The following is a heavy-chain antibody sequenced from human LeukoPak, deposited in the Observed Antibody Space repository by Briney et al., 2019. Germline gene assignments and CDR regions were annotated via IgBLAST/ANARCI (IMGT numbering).Heavy chain of an antibody. D-gene: IGHD1-1*01. V-gene: IGHV3-43*02. Sequence: GGSLRLSCAASGFTFDDSAMHWVRQTPGKGLEWVSLISGDGAITYYADSVRGRFTISRDNSKDSLYLQMNSLRSDDSALYYCAKDKLAWKFYLHYWGQGTLVSVSS. CDR3: AKDKLAWKFYLHY. CDR1: GFTFDDSA. J-gene: IGHJ4*02. CDR2: ISGDGAIT.